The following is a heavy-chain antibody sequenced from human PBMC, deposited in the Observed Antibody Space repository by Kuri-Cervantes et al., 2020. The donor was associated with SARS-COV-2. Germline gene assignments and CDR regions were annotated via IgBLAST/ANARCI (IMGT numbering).Heavy chain of an antibody. J-gene: IGHJ6*02. CDR1: GYTFTSYY. D-gene: IGHD3-3*01. CDR2: INPSGGST. CDR3: AREDPRRRDFWSGYYPFNYYYYGMDV. V-gene: IGHV1-46*01. Sequence: ASVKVSCKASGYTFTSYYMHWVRQAPGQGLEWMGIINPSGGSTSYAQKFQGRVTMTRDTSTSTVYMELSSLRSEDTAVYYCAREDPRRRDFWSGYYPFNYYYYGMDVWGQGTTVTVSS.